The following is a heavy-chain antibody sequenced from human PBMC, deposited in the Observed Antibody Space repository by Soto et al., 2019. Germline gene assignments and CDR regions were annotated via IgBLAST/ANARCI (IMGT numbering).Heavy chain of an antibody. V-gene: IGHV3-23*01. CDR1: GFTFSSYA. CDR2: ISGSGGST. J-gene: IGHJ6*03. Sequence: GSLRLSCAASGFTFSSYAMSWVRQAPGKGLEWVSAISGSGGSTYYADSVKGRFTISRDNSKNTLYLQMNSLRAEDTAVYYCAGELLPLVDYYYYMDVWGKGTTVTVSS. CDR3: AGELLPLVDYYYYMDV. D-gene: IGHD3-10*01.